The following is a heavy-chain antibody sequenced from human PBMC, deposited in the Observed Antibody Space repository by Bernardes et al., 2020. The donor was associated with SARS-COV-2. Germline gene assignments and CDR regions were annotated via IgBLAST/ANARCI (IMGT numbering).Heavy chain of an antibody. J-gene: IGHJ4*02. V-gene: IGHV3-7*01. CDR2: INEDGSKT. D-gene: IGHD3-10*01. CDR3: ASELLDPFDY. Sequence: GGSLRLSCAASGFTFTTYWMSWVRQAPGRGLEWVASINEDGSKTHYAQSVKGRFTISRDNSKNTLYLQMNSLRAEDTAVYYCASELLDPFDYWGQGTLVTVSS. CDR1: GFTFTTYW.